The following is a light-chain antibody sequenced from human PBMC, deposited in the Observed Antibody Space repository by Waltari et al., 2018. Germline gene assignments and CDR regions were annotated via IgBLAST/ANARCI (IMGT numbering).Light chain of an antibody. CDR1: SSDVGVNNF. CDR2: EVT. Sequence: QSALTQPASVSGSPGQSIAISCIGTSSDVGVNNFLSWYQQHPGRAPKLMIHEVTKRPSGVSTRFSGSKSGNTASLTISGLQAEDEADYYCCSYTTIGPVLIGGGTKVTVL. J-gene: IGLJ2*01. CDR3: CSYTTIGPVL. V-gene: IGLV2-23*02.